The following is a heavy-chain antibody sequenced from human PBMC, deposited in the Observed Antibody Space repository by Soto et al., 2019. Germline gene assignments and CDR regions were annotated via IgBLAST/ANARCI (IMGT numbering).Heavy chain of an antibody. CDR1: GYSIGSGYY. CDR2: IYHAGSV. Sequence: PSETLSLPCAVSGYSIGSGYYWAWIRQSPGKGLEWTGSIYHAGSVYYNPSLNGRVALSMDTSKNHFSLKLPSVTAADTAVYYCARTSDYYGMDVWRQGTTVNVCS. V-gene: IGHV4-38-2*01. CDR3: ARTSDYYGMDV. J-gene: IGHJ6*02.